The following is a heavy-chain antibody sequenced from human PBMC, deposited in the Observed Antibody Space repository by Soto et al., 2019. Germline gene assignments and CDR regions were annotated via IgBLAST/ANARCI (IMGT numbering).Heavy chain of an antibody. Sequence: GASVKVSCKTSGYTFTRNGISWVRQAPGQGLEWMGWISPKSGSIKYAQKFQGRVIMTTDTSTSTAYMELRSLRSDDTAVYYCARSSGDDFFYYGMDVWGHGTTVTVSS. CDR3: ARSSGDDFFYYGMDV. J-gene: IGHJ6*02. CDR1: GYTFTRNG. V-gene: IGHV1-18*01. CDR2: ISPKSGSI. D-gene: IGHD4-17*01.